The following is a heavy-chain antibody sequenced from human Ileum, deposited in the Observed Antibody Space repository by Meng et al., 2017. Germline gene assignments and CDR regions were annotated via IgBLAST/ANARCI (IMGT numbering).Heavy chain of an antibody. Sequence: GGSLRLSCAASGFIFSRCDMGWVRQTPGKGLEWVSSIVAGGATTYYADSVRGRFTISRDDSKNSVSLQMNSLRAEDTAVYYCAKYLSCDSGTYFYALEYWGQGTLVTVSS. V-gene: IGHV3-23*01. CDR2: IVAGGATT. J-gene: IGHJ4*02. CDR3: AKYLSCDSGTYFYALEY. CDR1: GFIFSRCD. D-gene: IGHD3-22*01.